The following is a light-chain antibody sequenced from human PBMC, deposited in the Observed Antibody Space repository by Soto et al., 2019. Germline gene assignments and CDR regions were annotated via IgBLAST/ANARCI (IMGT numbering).Light chain of an antibody. Sequence: DTVLTQSPATLSMSPGERATLSCRASQSVNSDLAWYQQKPGQAPRLLIYGASTRATGIPARFSGSGSGTEFTLTISSLQSEDFAVYYCHQYDNWPETFGQGTKV. CDR3: HQYDNWPET. J-gene: IGKJ1*01. CDR2: GAS. CDR1: QSVNSD. V-gene: IGKV3-15*01.